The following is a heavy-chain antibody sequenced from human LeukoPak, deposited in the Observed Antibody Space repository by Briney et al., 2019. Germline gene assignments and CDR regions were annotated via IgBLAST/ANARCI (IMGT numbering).Heavy chain of an antibody. V-gene: IGHV4-34*01. J-gene: IGHJ5*02. CDR1: GGSFSGYY. CDR3: ARGCSGGSCYSPYNWFDP. CDR2: INHSGST. Sequence: SETLSLTCAVYGGSFSGYYWSWIRRPPGKGLEWIGEINHSGSTNYNPSLKSRVTISVDTSKNQFSLKLSSVTAADTAVYYCARGCSGGSCYSPYNWFDPWGQGTLVTVSS. D-gene: IGHD2-15*01.